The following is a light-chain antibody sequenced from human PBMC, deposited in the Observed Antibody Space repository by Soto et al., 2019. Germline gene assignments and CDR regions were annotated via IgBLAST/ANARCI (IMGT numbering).Light chain of an antibody. CDR3: QQRSNWPPLT. J-gene: IGKJ4*01. V-gene: IGKV3-11*01. Sequence: GERATLSCRASQSVSSYLAWYQQKPGQAPRLLIYDASNRATGIPARFSGSGSGTDFTLTISSLEPEDFAVYYCQQRSNWPPLTFGGGTKVDIK. CDR1: QSVSSY. CDR2: DAS.